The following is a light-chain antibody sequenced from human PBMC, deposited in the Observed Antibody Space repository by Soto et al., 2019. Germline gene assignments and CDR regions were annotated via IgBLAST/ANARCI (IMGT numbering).Light chain of an antibody. CDR3: QQYNTYPLT. Sequence: IHITDSPSILSASVGDRVTITCRASQSISNWLAWYQQKPGKAPKLLIYKASSLESGVPSRFSGSGSGTEFTLTISSLQTDDFATYYCQQYNTYPLTFGGGTKVDIK. CDR1: QSISNW. CDR2: KAS. J-gene: IGKJ4*01. V-gene: IGKV1-5*03.